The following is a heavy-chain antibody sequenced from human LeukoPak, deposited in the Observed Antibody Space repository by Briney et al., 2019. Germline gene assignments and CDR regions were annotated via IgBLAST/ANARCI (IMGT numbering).Heavy chain of an antibody. CDR1: GFTFSSYA. V-gene: IGHV3-23*01. D-gene: IGHD3-10*01. J-gene: IGHJ4*02. CDR3: AKRASGSGTSLYYFDY. Sequence: PGGSLRLSCAASGFTFSSYAMSWVRQVPGKGLEWVSAISGSGGSTYYADSVKGRFTISRDNSKNTLYLQMNSLRAEDTAVYYCAKRASGSGTSLYYFDYWGQGTLVTVSS. CDR2: ISGSGGST.